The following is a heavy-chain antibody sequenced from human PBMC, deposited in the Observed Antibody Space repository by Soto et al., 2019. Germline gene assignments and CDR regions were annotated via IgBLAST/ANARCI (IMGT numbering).Heavy chain of an antibody. D-gene: IGHD3-10*01. CDR1: VGSISSGGYY. CDR3: ARFSGITVVRVDAFDI. J-gene: IGHJ3*02. Sequence: SETLSLTCTFSVGSISSGGYYWSWIRQHPWKGLEWIGYIYYSGSTYYNPSLKSRVTISVDTSKNQFSLKLSSVTAADTAVYYCARFSGITVVRVDAFDIWGQGTMVMVS. CDR2: IYYSGST. V-gene: IGHV4-31*03.